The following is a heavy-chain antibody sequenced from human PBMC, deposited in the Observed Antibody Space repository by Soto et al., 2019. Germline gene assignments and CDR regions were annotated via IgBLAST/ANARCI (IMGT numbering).Heavy chain of an antibody. CDR1: GFTFSNYW. CDR2: LNRDGSRT. V-gene: IGHV3-74*01. Sequence: AQLVESGGGLVQPGGSLRLSCAASGFTFSNYWMHWVRQVPGQGPVWVSRLNRDGSRTDYADSVRGRFTIFRDNARNTLYLQMNSLRAEDTAMYYCARYLGGAGSYWGQGTLVTVSS. J-gene: IGHJ4*02. D-gene: IGHD1-26*01. CDR3: ARYLGGAGSY.